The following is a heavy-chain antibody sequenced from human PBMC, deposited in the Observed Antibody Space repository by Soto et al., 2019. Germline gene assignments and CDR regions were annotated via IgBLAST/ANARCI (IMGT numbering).Heavy chain of an antibody. CDR1: GGTFSNYA. D-gene: IGHD2-15*01. Sequence: QVQLVQSGAEVKKPGSSVKVSCKASGGTFSNYAITWVRQAPGQGLEWLGRIIPIFGTTDYAQKFQGRVTIPAXXXTXPAYMELSSLRSDDTAVYYCAKDGGREGYFGNWFDPWGQGTLVTVSS. V-gene: IGHV1-69*15. J-gene: IGHJ5*02. CDR3: AKDGGREGYFGNWFDP. CDR2: IIPIFGTT.